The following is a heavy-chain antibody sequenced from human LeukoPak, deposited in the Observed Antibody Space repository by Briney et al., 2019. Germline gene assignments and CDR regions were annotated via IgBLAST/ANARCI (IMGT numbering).Heavy chain of an antibody. D-gene: IGHD2-21*01. CDR2: IKQDGSEK. CDR3: ARDQASKYSLDY. CDR1: RFTFSSYW. V-gene: IGHV3-7*01. Sequence: GGSLRLSCAASRFTFSSYWMSWVRQAPGKGLEWVADIKQDGSEKYYVDSVKGRFTISRDNAKNSLYLQMNSLRAEDTAVYYCARDQASKYSLDYWGQGTLVTVSS. J-gene: IGHJ4*02.